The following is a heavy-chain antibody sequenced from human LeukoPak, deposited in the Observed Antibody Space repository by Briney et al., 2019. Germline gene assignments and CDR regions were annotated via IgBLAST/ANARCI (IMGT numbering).Heavy chain of an antibody. D-gene: IGHD3-10*01. CDR1: GDSFSGYY. Sequence: SETLSLTCAVYGDSFSGYYWSRIRQPPGKGLEWIGEINHSGSTNYNPSLKSRVTISVDTSKNQFSLKLSSVTAADTAVYYCARALMVRGVRGRWFDPWGQGTLVTVSS. CDR2: INHSGST. J-gene: IGHJ5*02. CDR3: ARALMVRGVRGRWFDP. V-gene: IGHV4-34*01.